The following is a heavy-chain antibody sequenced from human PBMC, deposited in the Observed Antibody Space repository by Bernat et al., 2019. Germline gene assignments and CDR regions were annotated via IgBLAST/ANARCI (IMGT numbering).Heavy chain of an antibody. J-gene: IGHJ4*02. CDR2: IRNKANSYTT. CDR1: GFSFSDHY. Sequence: EVQLVESGGGLVQPGGSLRPSCEASGFSFSDHYMDWVRQAPGKGLEWFGRIRNKANSYTTEYAASVKGRFTISRDDSKHSLFLKTNSLKTEDTAVYYCTRVKGYGTDYWGQGTMVTVSS. V-gene: IGHV3-72*01. CDR3: TRVKGYGTDY. D-gene: IGHD6-13*01.